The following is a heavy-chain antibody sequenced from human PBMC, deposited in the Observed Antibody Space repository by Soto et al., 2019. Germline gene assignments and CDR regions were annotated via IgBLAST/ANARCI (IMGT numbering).Heavy chain of an antibody. Sequence: EVRLLESGGGLVQPGGSLRLSCVASGFDFSTYAMSWVRQAPGKGLEWVSVIGEGGVSRVYADAVKGRFTISRDNSKNTLYLQMTSLRVDDTAMYYCARDSVTRVSSDIPGMDVCGQGTTVSVSS. D-gene: IGHD3-10*01. CDR1: GFDFSTYA. J-gene: IGHJ6*02. CDR3: ARDSVTRVSSDIPGMDV. CDR2: IGEGGVSR. V-gene: IGHV3-23*01.